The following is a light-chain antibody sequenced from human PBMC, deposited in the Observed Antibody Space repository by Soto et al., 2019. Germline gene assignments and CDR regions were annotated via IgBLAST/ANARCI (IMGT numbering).Light chain of an antibody. Sequence: QSVLTQPPSASGTPGQRVTISCSGSSSNIGSNTVNWYQQLPGTASKLLIYSNNQRPSGVPDRFSGSKSGTSASLAISGLQSEDEADYYCAAWDDSLNGYVFGPGTKLTVL. V-gene: IGLV1-44*01. CDR1: SSNIGSNT. CDR3: AAWDDSLNGYV. CDR2: SNN. J-gene: IGLJ1*01.